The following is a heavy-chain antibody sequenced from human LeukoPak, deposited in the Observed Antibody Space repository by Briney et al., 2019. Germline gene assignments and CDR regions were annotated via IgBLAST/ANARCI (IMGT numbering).Heavy chain of an antibody. CDR2: ISWNSGSI. CDR3: AKGDYDFWCGYLDY. Sequence: GRSLRLSCAASGFTFDDYAMHWVRQAPGKGLEWVSGISWNSGSIGYADSVKGRFTISRDNAKNSLYLQMNSLRAEDTALYYCAKGDYDFWCGYLDYWGQGTLVTVSS. D-gene: IGHD3-3*01. CDR1: GFTFDDYA. J-gene: IGHJ4*02. V-gene: IGHV3-9*01.